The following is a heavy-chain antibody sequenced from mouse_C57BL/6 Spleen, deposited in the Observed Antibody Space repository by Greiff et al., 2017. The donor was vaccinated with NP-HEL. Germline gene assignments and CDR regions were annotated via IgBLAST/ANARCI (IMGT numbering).Heavy chain of an antibody. D-gene: IGHD3-1*01. CDR2: INPNNGGT. CDR1: GYTFTDYN. V-gene: IGHV1-18*01. Sequence: EVQLQQSGPELVKPGASVKIPCKASGYTFTDYNMDWVKQSHGKSLEWIGDINPNNGGTIYNQKFKGKATLTVEKSSRTAYMELRSLTSEDTAVYYCAGGSSCGDVEFAYWGQGTLVTVSA. CDR3: AGGSSCGDVEFAY. J-gene: IGHJ3*01.